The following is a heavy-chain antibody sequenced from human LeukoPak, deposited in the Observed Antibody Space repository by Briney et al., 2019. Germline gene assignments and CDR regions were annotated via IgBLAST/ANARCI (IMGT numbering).Heavy chain of an antibody. Sequence: GRSLRLSCAASGFTLSSYAMHWVRQAPGKGLEWVAVISYDGSNKYYADSVKGRFTISRDNSKNTLYLQMNSLRAEDTAVYYCARALLWFGELLGTDYWGQGTLVTVSS. J-gene: IGHJ4*02. D-gene: IGHD3-10*01. CDR3: ARALLWFGELLGTDY. V-gene: IGHV3-30*04. CDR2: ISYDGSNK. CDR1: GFTLSSYA.